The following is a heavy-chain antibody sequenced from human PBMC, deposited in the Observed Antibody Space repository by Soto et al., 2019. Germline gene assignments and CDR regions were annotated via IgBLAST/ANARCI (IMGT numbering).Heavy chain of an antibody. V-gene: IGHV3-11*01. J-gene: IGHJ4*02. CDR2: MSSSGSTI. CDR1: GFTFSDYY. CDR3: AKGGLRFIDY. Sequence: GVSLRLSCAASGFTFSDYYMSWIRQAPGKGLEWVSYMSSSGSTIYYADSVKGRFTISRDNALNSLYLQLNSLRVEDTAVYYCAKGGLRFIDYWGQGALVTISS. D-gene: IGHD2-15*01.